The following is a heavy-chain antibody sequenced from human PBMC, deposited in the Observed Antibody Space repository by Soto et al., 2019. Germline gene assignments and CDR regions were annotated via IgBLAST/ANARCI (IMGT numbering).Heavy chain of an antibody. Sequence: EVQLVESGGGLVQPGGSLRLSCAASGFTFNNYDRHWVRQVTGKGLEWVSTIGAAFDTYYPDSVKGRFTVSRENVKNSLYLQMNSLRAGDTAVYYCARDREGAFDISGPGTTVTVSS. CDR3: ARDREGAFDI. CDR1: GFTFNNYD. J-gene: IGHJ3*02. CDR2: IGAAFDT. V-gene: IGHV3-13*01.